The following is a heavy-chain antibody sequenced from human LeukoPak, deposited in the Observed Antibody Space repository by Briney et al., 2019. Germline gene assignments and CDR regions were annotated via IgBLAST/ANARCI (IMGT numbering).Heavy chain of an antibody. CDR3: ARASGNDPLRQDY. V-gene: IGHV4-59*01. CDR1: GGSISSYY. J-gene: IGHJ4*02. D-gene: IGHD5-12*01. CDR2: IYYSGSI. Sequence: SGTLCLTCTASGGSISSYYSNWIRQPPGKGLEWISYIYYSGSINYNPSLKSRVTVSVDTSKNQFYLKLSSVTAADTAVYYCARASGNDPLRQDYWGQGTLVTVSS.